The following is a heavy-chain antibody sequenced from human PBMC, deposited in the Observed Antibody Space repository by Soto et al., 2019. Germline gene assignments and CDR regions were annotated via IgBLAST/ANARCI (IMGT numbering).Heavy chain of an antibody. Sequence: QITLKESGPTLVKPTQTLTLTCSFSGFSLSTRGVIVGWIRQPPGKALEWLALIYASDDKRYSTSLKSRLTITKDTSRNPVVLTMTSVDTMDTATSYCAHPTQQSLALRFWGQGILVTFSS. J-gene: IGHJ4*02. CDR2: IYASDDK. CDR1: GFSLSTRGVI. CDR3: AHPTQQSLALRF. V-gene: IGHV2-5*01. D-gene: IGHD6-19*01.